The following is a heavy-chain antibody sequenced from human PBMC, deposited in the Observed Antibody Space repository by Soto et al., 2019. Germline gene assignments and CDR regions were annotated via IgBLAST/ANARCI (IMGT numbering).Heavy chain of an antibody. CDR2: IYYSGST. D-gene: IGHD1-1*01. CDR1: GGSISSYY. J-gene: IGHJ6*02. CDR3: ARDNLDSAAGMDV. V-gene: IGHV4-59*01. Sequence: QVQLQESGPGLVKPSETLSLTCTVSGGSISSYYWSWIRQPPGKGLEWIGYIYYSGSTNYNPSLKSRVTISVDTSKNQFSLKLSSVTAADTAVYYCARDNLDSAAGMDVWGQGTTVTVSS.